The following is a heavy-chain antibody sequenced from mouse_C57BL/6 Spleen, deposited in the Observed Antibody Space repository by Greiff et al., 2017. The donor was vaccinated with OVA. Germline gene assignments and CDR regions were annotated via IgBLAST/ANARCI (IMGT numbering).Heavy chain of an antibody. CDR2: IHPNSGST. CDR3: ARNYDGYYGAMDY. Sequence: VQLQQPGAELVKPGASVKLSCKASGYTFTSYWMHWVKQRPGQGLEWIGMIHPNSGSTNYNEKFKSKATLTVDKSSSTAYMQHSSLTSEDTAVCYCARNYDGYYGAMDYWGQGTSVTVSS. D-gene: IGHD2-3*01. J-gene: IGHJ4*01. CDR1: GYTFTSYW. V-gene: IGHV1-64*01.